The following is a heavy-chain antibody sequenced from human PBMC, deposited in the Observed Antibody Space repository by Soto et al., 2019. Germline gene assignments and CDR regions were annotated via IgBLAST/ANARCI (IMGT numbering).Heavy chain of an antibody. CDR2: ISSAGTVI. V-gene: IGHV3-48*03. J-gene: IGHJ4*02. CDR3: AKALLD. Sequence: SLSVSFAASGFTFSSYEMNWVRQAPGQGLEWLSHISSAGTVIYYADSVKGRFTVSRDNAKNSLYLQMNSLRGDDTGVYYCAKALLDWGPGTVAT. CDR1: GFTFSSYE.